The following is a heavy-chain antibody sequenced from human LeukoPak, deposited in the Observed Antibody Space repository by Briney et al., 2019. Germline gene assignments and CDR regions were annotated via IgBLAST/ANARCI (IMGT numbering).Heavy chain of an antibody. V-gene: IGHV1-69*01. D-gene: IGHD3-22*01. CDR3: AGFFYDNSGDAFGI. J-gene: IGHJ3*02. CDR2: LIPIYGSA. Sequence: SVKVSCKASGGSFTFTSHAISWVRQAPGQGLEWMGGLIPIYGSANYAQKFQGRVTITSDESTRTVYMELSSLRPEDSAVYYCAGFFYDNSGDAFGIWGQGTMVTVSS. CDR1: GGSFTFTSHA.